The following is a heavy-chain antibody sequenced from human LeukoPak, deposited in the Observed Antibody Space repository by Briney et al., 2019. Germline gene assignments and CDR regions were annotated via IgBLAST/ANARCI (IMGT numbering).Heavy chain of an antibody. CDR3: AGALSGSYYREYFQH. J-gene: IGHJ1*01. V-gene: IGHV3-66*01. D-gene: IGHD1-26*01. CDR1: GFTFSSYA. Sequence: GGSLRLSCAASGFTFSSYAMSWVRQAPGKGLEWVSDIYTGGSTYYADSVKGRFTISRDKSKNTLYLQMNSLRAEDTAVYYCAGALSGSYYREYFQHWGQGTLVTVSS. CDR2: IYTGGST.